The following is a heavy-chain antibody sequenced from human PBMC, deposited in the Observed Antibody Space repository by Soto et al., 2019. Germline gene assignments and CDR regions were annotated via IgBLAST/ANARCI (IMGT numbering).Heavy chain of an antibody. V-gene: IGHV3-33*06. D-gene: IGHD6-19*01. CDR3: VKSIAVAPGWLDP. Sequence: GGSLRLSCAASGFIFSSYGMHWVRQAPGKGLEWVAGIWYDGSNTFYSDAVKGRFSISRDNSKNTVDLQMNSLRAEDTAVYYCVKSIAVAPGWLDPWGQGIQVTVPQ. CDR2: IWYDGSNT. J-gene: IGHJ5*02. CDR1: GFIFSSYG.